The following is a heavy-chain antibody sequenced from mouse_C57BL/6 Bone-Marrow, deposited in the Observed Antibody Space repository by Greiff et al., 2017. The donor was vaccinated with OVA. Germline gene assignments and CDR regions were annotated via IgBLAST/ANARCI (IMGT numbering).Heavy chain of an antibody. V-gene: IGHV5-15*01. CDR3: ARQPYDGYYGGFAY. Sequence: EVMLVESGGGLVQPGGSLKLSCAASGFTFSDYGMAWVRQAPRKGPEWVAFISNLAYSIYYADTVTGRFTISRENAKNTLYLEMSSLRSEDTAMYYCARQPYDGYYGGFAYWGQGTLVTVSA. CDR2: ISNLAYSI. J-gene: IGHJ3*01. CDR1: GFTFSDYG. D-gene: IGHD2-3*01.